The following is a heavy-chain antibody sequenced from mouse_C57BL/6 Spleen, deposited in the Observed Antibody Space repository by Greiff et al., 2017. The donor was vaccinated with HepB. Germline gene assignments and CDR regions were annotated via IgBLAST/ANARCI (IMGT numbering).Heavy chain of an antibody. CDR2: IDPSDSYT. J-gene: IGHJ3*01. Sequence: QVQLQQPGAELVMPGASVKLSCKASGYTFTSYWMHWVKQRPGQGLEWIGEIDPSDSYTNYNQKFKGKSTLTVDKSSSTAYMQLSSLTSEDSAVYYCARPDSSGYGFAYWGQGTLVTVSA. V-gene: IGHV1-69*01. CDR3: ARPDSSGYGFAY. D-gene: IGHD3-2*02. CDR1: GYTFTSYW.